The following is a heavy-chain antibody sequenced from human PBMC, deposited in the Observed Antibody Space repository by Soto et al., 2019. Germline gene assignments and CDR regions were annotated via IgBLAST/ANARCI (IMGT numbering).Heavy chain of an antibody. J-gene: IGHJ6*01. CDR2: INPNSGGT. CDR3: ARLMDYYYYYGMDV. V-gene: IGHV1-2*02. CDR1: GYTFTGYY. Sequence: ASVKVSCKASGYTFTGYYIHWVRQAPLQVLEWMVCINPNSGGTNYAQKFQGRVTMTRDTSISTAYMELSRLRSDDTAVYYCARLMDYYYYYGMDVWGQGTTVTVSS.